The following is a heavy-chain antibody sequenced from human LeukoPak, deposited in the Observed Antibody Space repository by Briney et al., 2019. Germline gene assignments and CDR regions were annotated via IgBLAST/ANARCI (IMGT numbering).Heavy chain of an antibody. CDR3: AREVVRGVTYYFDY. D-gene: IGHD3-10*01. Sequence: PGGSLRLSCVASGFTFSNSWMNWVRQSPGKGLEWVANIKQDGSLIYYVDSVKGRFTISRDNAKNSLYLQMNSLRAEDTAVYYCAREVVRGVTYYFDYWGQGTLVTVSS. CDR1: GFTFSNSW. V-gene: IGHV3-7*01. CDR2: IKQDGSLI. J-gene: IGHJ4*02.